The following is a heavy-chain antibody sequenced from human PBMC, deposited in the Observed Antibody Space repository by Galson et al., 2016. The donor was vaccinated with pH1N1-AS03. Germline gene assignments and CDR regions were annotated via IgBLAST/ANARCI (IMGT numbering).Heavy chain of an antibody. CDR1: SGSISSYS. CDR2: IYSIGGP. V-gene: IGHV4-59*01. D-gene: IGHD6-13*01. J-gene: IGHJ4*02. Sequence: ETLSLTCTVSSGSISSYSWNWIRQPPGKGLEWIGSIYSIGGPNYNPSLESRITISVETSKNQFSLKSSSVTAADTAVYYCARATAVGPPYFDYWGQGTVATVSS. CDR3: ARATAVGPPYFDY.